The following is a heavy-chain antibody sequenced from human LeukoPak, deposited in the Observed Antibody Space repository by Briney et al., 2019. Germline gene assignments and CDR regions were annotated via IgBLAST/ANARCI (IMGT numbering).Heavy chain of an antibody. J-gene: IGHJ4*02. Sequence: PSETLSLTCAVYGGSFSGYYWSWIRQPPGKGLEWIGEINHSGSTNYNPSLKSRVTISVDTSKNQFSLKLSSVTAADTAVYYCASTGARGRRDVINYWGQGTLVTVSS. V-gene: IGHV4-34*01. D-gene: IGHD2-21*01. CDR3: ASTGARGRRDVINY. CDR2: INHSGST. CDR1: GGSFSGYY.